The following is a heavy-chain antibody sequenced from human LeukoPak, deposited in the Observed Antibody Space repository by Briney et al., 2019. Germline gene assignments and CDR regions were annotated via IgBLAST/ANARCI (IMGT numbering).Heavy chain of an antibody. CDR2: ISGSGGST. V-gene: IGHV3-23*01. CDR3: AKSDTAMGPLYYYGMDV. CDR1: GFTFSSYA. Sequence: PGGFLRLSCAASGFTFSSYAMSWVRQAPGKGLEWVSAISGSGGSTYYADSVKGRFTISRDNSKNTLYLQMNSLRAEDTAVYYCAKSDTAMGPLYYYGMDVWGQGTTVTVSS. J-gene: IGHJ6*02. D-gene: IGHD5-18*01.